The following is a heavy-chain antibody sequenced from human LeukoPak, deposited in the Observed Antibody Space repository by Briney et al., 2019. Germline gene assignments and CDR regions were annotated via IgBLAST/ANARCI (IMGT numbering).Heavy chain of an antibody. D-gene: IGHD6-19*01. Sequence: SETLSLTCAVYGGSFSGYYWSWIRQPPGKGLEWIGRIDKSGSTSYNPSLKSRVTISVDTSKNQFSLKLSSVTAADTAVYYCATHPYSSGSYDYNVDVWGQGTTVTISS. CDR1: GGSFSGYY. J-gene: IGHJ6*01. CDR3: ATHPYSSGSYDYNVDV. CDR2: IDKSGST. V-gene: IGHV4-34*01.